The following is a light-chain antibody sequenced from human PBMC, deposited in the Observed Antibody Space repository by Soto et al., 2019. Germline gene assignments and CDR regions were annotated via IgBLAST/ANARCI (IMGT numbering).Light chain of an antibody. V-gene: IGKV3-11*01. Sequence: EILMTQSPATLSVSPGGRATLSCRASQSISYTLAWYQQKPGQAPRLLIYGASKRATGFPARFSGSGSGTDFTLTISSLEPEDFEVYYCQQRSNWPITFGQGTRLEIK. CDR1: QSISYT. CDR2: GAS. J-gene: IGKJ5*01. CDR3: QQRSNWPIT.